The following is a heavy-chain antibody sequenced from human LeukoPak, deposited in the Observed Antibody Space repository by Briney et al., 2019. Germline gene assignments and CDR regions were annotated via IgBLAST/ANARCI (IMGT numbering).Heavy chain of an antibody. CDR2: ISGSGGST. Sequence: PGGSLRLSCAASGVTFSSYAMTWVRQAPGKGLEWVSAISGSGGSTYYADSVKGRFTISRDNSKNTLYLQMNSLRAEDTAVYYCAKDLSSGWSLFYGMDVWGQGTTVTVSS. V-gene: IGHV3-23*01. CDR3: AKDLSSGWSLFYGMDV. D-gene: IGHD6-19*01. J-gene: IGHJ6*02. CDR1: GVTFSSYA.